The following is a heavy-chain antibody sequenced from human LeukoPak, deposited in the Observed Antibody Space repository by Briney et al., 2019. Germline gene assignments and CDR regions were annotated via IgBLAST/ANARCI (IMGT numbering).Heavy chain of an antibody. CDR2: IKHSGGT. J-gene: IGHJ4*02. D-gene: IGHD3-10*01. V-gene: IGHV4-34*01. Sequence: TSSETLSLTCAVYGGSFSEHYWNWIRQPPGRGLEWIGEIKHSGGTNYKPSLKSRLTISEDTSKRQFSLKLTSVTAADTAVYYCAITDVVRGVITEYWGQGTLVTVSS. CDR1: GGSFSEHY. CDR3: AITDVVRGVITEY.